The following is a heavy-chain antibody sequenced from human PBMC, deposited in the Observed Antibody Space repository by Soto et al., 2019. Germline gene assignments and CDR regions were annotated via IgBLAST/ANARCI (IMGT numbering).Heavy chain of an antibody. Sequence: ASVKVSCKASGYTFTSYAMHWVRQAPGQRLEWMGWINAGNGNTKYSQKFQGRVTITRDTSASTAYMELSSLRSEDTAVYYCARGTTVTTLFYYYYGMDVWGQGNTVTVSS. D-gene: IGHD4-17*01. CDR2: INAGNGNT. CDR3: ARGTTVTTLFYYYYGMDV. J-gene: IGHJ6*02. V-gene: IGHV1-3*01. CDR1: GYTFTSYA.